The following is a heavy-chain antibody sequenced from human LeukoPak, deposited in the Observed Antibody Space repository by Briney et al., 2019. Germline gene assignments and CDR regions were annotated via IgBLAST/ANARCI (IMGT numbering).Heavy chain of an antibody. D-gene: IGHD6-13*01. J-gene: IGHJ4*02. CDR2: INPNSGGT. Sequence: ASVKVSCKASGYIFTGYYMHWVRQAPGQGLEWMGWINPNSGGTNYAQKFQGRVTMTRDTSISTAYMELSRLRSDDTAVYYCAPSIAAAVPVLVWGQGTLVTVSS. CDR1: GYIFTGYY. V-gene: IGHV1-2*02. CDR3: APSIAAAVPVLV.